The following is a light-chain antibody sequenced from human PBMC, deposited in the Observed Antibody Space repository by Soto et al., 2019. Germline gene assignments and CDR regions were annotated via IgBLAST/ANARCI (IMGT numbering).Light chain of an antibody. CDR1: QIIANN. J-gene: IGKJ4*01. V-gene: IGKV3-20*01. CDR3: QQYGYSPLT. Sequence: EIVLAQSPATLSGPPVERSTLSCMASQIIANNLAWYQQKPGQAPRLLIYGASTRAPGIPARFSGSGSGTDFTLTISRLEPEDFAVYYCQQYGYSPLTFGGGTKVDIK. CDR2: GAS.